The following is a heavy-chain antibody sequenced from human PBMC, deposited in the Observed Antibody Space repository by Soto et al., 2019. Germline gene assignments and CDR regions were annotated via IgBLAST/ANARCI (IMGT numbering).Heavy chain of an antibody. V-gene: IGHV1-8*01. J-gene: IGHJ6*02. CDR3: ARVDSYGYNYYYGMDV. CDR1: GYTFTSYD. Sequence: GASVKVSCKASGYTFTSYDINWVRQATGQGLEWMGWMNPNSGKTCYAQKFQGRVTMTRNTSISTAYMELSSLRSEDTAVYYCARVDSYGYNYYYGMDVWGQGPTLTVSS. CDR2: MNPNSGKT. D-gene: IGHD5-18*01.